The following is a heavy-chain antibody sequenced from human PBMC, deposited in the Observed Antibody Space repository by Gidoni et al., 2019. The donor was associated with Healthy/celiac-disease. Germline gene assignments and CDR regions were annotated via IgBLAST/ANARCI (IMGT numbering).Heavy chain of an antibody. V-gene: IGHV3-48*02. J-gene: IGHJ6*02. CDR3: ARDQVTKIHYYYGMDV. CDR2: FSSSSSPI. CDR1: GVTFSSES. D-gene: IGHD4-4*01. Sequence: EVQLVESGGGWVQPGGSLRLSCAASGVTFSSESMNWVRQAPGKGLEWFSYFSSSSSPIYYADSVKGRFTISRDNAKNSLYLQMNSLRDEDTAVYYCARDQVTKIHYYYGMDVWGQGTTVTVSS.